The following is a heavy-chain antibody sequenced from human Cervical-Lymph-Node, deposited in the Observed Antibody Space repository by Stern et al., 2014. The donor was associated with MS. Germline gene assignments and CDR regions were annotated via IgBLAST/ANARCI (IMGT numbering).Heavy chain of an antibody. CDR2: TNPNTGGT. Sequence: QVQLVGSGADVKKPGASVKVSCKASGYTFTNYYIHWVRQAPGQGLEWMGRTNPNTGGTSYAQKFQGRVTMSRDTSISTAYMELKSLRSDDTAVYYCARESQRGYFYGLDVWGQGTTVTVSS. V-gene: IGHV1-2*06. J-gene: IGHJ6*02. D-gene: IGHD5-24*01. CDR1: GYTFTNYY. CDR3: ARESQRGYFYGLDV.